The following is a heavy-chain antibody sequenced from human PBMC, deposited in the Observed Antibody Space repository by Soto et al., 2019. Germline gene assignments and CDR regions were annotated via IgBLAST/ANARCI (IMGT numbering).Heavy chain of an antibody. D-gene: IGHD3-3*01. V-gene: IGHV3-30*18. CDR2: ISYDGSNK. CDR1: GFTFSSYD. Sequence: XGALRLSCSASGFTFSSYDMHWVRQATGKGLARVAVISYDGSNKYYADSVKGRFTISRDNSKNTLYLQMNSLRAEDTAVYYCAKDHYDFWSGYPYYYYGMDVWGHGTTVTVSS. CDR3: AKDHYDFWSGYPYYYYGMDV. J-gene: IGHJ6*02.